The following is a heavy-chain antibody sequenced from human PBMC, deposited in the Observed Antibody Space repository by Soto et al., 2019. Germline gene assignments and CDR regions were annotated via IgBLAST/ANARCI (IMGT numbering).Heavy chain of an antibody. CDR2: INTYNGMT. J-gene: IGHJ4*01. Sequence: QVQLVQSGGEVKKPGASVTVSCKASGYTFINYHITWVRQAPGQGLEWMAWINTYNGMTDYAQKFQGRVTMTRDTSTSTAYMELRNLGSDDTAVYFCAKSPRGEMATYWGHGTLVTVSS. CDR1: GYTFINYH. V-gene: IGHV1-18*01. D-gene: IGHD5-12*01. CDR3: AKSPRGEMATY.